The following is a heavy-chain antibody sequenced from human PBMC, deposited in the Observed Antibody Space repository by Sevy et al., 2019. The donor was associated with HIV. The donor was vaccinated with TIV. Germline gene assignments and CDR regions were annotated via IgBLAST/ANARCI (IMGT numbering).Heavy chain of an antibody. V-gene: IGHV4-31*03. CDR3: ARDSAAFIGITGTNYGMDV. D-gene: IGHD1-7*01. J-gene: IGHJ6*02. CDR2: IYYSGST. Sequence: SETLSLTCTVSGGSISSGGYYWSWIRQHPGKGLEGIGYIYYSGSTYYNPSLQSRVTISVDTSKNQFSLKLSSVTAADTAVYYCARDSAAFIGITGTNYGMDVWGQGTTVTVSS. CDR1: GGSISSGGYY.